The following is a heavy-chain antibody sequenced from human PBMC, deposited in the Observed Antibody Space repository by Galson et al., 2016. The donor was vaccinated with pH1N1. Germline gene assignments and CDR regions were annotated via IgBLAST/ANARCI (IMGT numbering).Heavy chain of an antibody. D-gene: IGHD6-19*01. J-gene: IGHJ4*02. V-gene: IGHV3-48*03. CDR1: GFAFSSYE. Sequence: SLRLSCAASGFAFSSYEMNWVRQAPGKGLEWVSHVSRSGSTIHKEDSVKGRFTVSRANAKNSLYLQMNSLRAEDTAVYYCARPAEQQWLVILPFGYWGQGILVTVSS. CDR2: VSRSGSTI. CDR3: ARPAEQQWLVILPFGY.